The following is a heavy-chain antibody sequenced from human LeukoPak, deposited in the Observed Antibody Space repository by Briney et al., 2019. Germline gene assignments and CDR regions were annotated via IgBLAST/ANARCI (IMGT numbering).Heavy chain of an antibody. D-gene: IGHD6-19*01. CDR1: GYTFTSYA. CDR3: ARDQGGQWLPGDNAFDI. CDR2: INPNSGGT. Sequence: PGASVKVSCKASGYTFTSYAMNWVRQAPGQGLEWMGWINPNSGGTNSAQKFQGWVTMTRDTSISTAYMELSRLRSDDTAVYYCARDQGGQWLPGDNAFDIWGQGTMVTVSS. V-gene: IGHV1-2*04. J-gene: IGHJ3*02.